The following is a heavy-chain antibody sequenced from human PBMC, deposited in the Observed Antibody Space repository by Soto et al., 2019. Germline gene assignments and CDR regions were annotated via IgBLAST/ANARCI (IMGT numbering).Heavy chain of an antibody. CDR1: GYTFTSYG. J-gene: IGHJ6*02. CDR3: ARDHSSGLMGYYYYYGMDV. Sequence: QVQLVQSGAEVKKPGASVKVSCKASGYTFTSYGISWVRQAPGQGLEWMGWISAYNGNTNYAQKLQGRVTMTTDTATSTAYMELRSLRSDDTAVYYCARDHSSGLMGYYYYYGMDVWGQGTTVTVSS. D-gene: IGHD6-19*01. V-gene: IGHV1-18*01. CDR2: ISAYNGNT.